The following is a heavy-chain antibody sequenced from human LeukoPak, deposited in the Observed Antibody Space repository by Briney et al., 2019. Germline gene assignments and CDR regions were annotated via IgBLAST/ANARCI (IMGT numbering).Heavy chain of an antibody. J-gene: IGHJ4*02. D-gene: IGHD6-19*01. V-gene: IGHV3-13*04. CDR2: IGTAGNT. Sequence: GGSLRLSCAASGFTFSNYDMHWVRQATGKGLEWVSVIGTAGNTYYLGSVKGRFTISRENAKNSLYLQINSLRDGDTAIYYCARSKSYSSGWSDLDYWGQGTLVTVSS. CDR1: GFTFSNYD. CDR3: ARSKSYSSGWSDLDY.